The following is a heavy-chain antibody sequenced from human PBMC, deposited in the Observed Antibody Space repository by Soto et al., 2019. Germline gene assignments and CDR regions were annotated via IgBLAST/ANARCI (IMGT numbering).Heavy chain of an antibody. J-gene: IGHJ1*01. Sequence: ASVKVYCKASGSTFTNYAIHCVRHAPAQGLEWMGWINAGNGNTKYSQKFQGRVTITRDTSASTAYMELSSLRSEDTAVYYCARVGLETSAIQHWGQGTLVTVSS. CDR1: GSTFTNYA. D-gene: IGHD2-15*01. CDR3: ARVGLETSAIQH. V-gene: IGHV1-3*01. CDR2: INAGNGNT.